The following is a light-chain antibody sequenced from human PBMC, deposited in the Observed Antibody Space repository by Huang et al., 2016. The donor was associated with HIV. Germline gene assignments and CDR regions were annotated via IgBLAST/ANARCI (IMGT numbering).Light chain of an antibody. V-gene: IGKV3-15*01. Sequence: LSCRASQSVSSNLAWYQQKPGQAPRLLIYGASTRATGIPARFSGSGSGTEFTLTISSLQSEDFAVYYCQQYNNWPLTFGGGTKVEIK. CDR3: QQYNNWPLT. J-gene: IGKJ4*01. CDR1: QSVSSN. CDR2: GAS.